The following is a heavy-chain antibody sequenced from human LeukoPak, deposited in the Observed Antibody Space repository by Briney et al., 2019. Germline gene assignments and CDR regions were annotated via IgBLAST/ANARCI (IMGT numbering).Heavy chain of an antibody. Sequence: ETLSLTCTVSGGSISSYYWSWIRQPPGKGLEWIGYIYYSGSTNYNPSLKSRVTISVDTSKNQFSLKLSSVTAADTAVYYCARGGTSAYADYWGQGTLVTVSS. CDR2: IYYSGST. J-gene: IGHJ4*02. D-gene: IGHD3-16*01. V-gene: IGHV4-59*01. CDR3: ARGGTSAYADY. CDR1: GGSISSYY.